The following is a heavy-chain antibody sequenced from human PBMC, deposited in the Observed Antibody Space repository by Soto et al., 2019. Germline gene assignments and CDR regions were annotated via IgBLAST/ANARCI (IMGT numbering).Heavy chain of an antibody. CDR3: ARGLTLVSSSWFSPRGWFDP. Sequence: PSETLSLTCAVYGGSFSGYYWSWIRQPPGKGLEWIGEINHSGSTNYNPSLKSRVTISVDTSKNQFSLKLSSVTAADTAVYYCARGLTLVSSSWFSPRGWFDPWGQGTLVTVS. CDR2: INHSGST. V-gene: IGHV4-34*01. D-gene: IGHD6-13*01. CDR1: GGSFSGYY. J-gene: IGHJ5*02.